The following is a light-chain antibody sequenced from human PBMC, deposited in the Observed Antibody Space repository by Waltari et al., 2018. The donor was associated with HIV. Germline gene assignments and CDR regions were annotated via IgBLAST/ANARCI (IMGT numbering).Light chain of an antibody. CDR1: QSVNSN. CDR3: HHYNNWRET. CDR2: GTS. Sequence: EILMTQSPATLSVSPGERATLSCRASQSVNSNLAWYQHKPGQTPRPLIYGTSTRATDIPARFSGSGSGTEFTLTISSLQSEDFAVYYCHHYNNWRETFGQGTKVEIK. V-gene: IGKV3-15*01. J-gene: IGKJ1*01.